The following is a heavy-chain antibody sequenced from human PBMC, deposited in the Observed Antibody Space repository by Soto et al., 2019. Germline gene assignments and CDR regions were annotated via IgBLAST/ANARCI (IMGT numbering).Heavy chain of an antibody. D-gene: IGHD2-2*01. CDR2: FDPEDGET. J-gene: IGHJ2*01. V-gene: IGHV1-24*01. CDR1: GYTLTELS. Sequence: QVQLVQSGAEVKKPGASVKVSCKVSGYTLTELSMHWVRQAPGKGLEWMGGFDPEDGETIYAQKFQGRVTMTEDTPTDTDYMELSSLRSEDTAVYYCATVPPRGYCISTSCYWYFDLWGRGTLVTVSS. CDR3: ATVPPRGYCISTSCYWYFDL.